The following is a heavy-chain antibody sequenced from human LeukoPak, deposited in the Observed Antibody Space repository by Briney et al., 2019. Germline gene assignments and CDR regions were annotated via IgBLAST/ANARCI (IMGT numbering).Heavy chain of an antibody. D-gene: IGHD4-23*01. CDR2: VSSDETTK. V-gene: IGHV3-30-3*02. CDR3: VKKGGNNGRYDYFDY. J-gene: IGHJ4*02. Sequence: GGSLRLSCTTSGFSFGDYAMSWFRRAPGKGLEWLAVVSSDETTKFYADSVKGQFTISRDNSKNTVYLQMDSLRTEDTAVYYCVKKGGNNGRYDYFDYWGQGTLVTVSS. CDR1: GFSFGDYA.